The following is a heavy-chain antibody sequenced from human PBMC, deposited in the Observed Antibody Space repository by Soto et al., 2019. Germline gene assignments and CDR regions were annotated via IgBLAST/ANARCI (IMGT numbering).Heavy chain of an antibody. D-gene: IGHD6-13*01. Sequence: QVQLVESGGGVVQPGRSLRLSCAASGFTFSSYGMHWVRQAPGKGLEWVAVIWYDGSNKYYADSVKGRFTISRDNSKNTLYLQMNSLRAEDTAVYYCARCIYSSSWSTYYYYYGMDVWGQGTTVTVSS. CDR2: IWYDGSNK. CDR3: ARCIYSSSWSTYYYYYGMDV. V-gene: IGHV3-33*01. J-gene: IGHJ6*02. CDR1: GFTFSSYG.